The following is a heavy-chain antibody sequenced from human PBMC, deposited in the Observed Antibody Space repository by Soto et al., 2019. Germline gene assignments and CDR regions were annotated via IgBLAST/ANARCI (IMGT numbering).Heavy chain of an antibody. D-gene: IGHD6-13*01. CDR3: TEGQRYSSSWYPDYYYYYGMDV. J-gene: IGHJ6*02. V-gene: IGHV3-73*02. Sequence: EVQLVESGGGLVQPGGSLKLSCAASGFTFSGSAMHWVRQASGKGLEWVVRIRSKANSYATAYAASVKGRFTISRDDSKHTAYLQMNSLKNEDTAVYYCTEGQRYSSSWYPDYYYYYGMDVWGQGTTVTVSS. CDR2: IRSKANSYAT. CDR1: GFTFSGSA.